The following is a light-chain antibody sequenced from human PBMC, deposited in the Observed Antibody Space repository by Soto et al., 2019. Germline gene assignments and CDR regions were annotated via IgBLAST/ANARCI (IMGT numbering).Light chain of an antibody. CDR1: SSNLGAGYD. CDR2: GNR. CDR3: SSYAGRNNWV. V-gene: IGLV1-40*01. J-gene: IGLJ3*02. Sequence: QSVLTQPPSVSGAPGQRVTISCTGNSSNLGAGYDVHWYQQLPGAAPKLVIFGNRNRPSGVPDRFSGSKSGNTASLTVSGLQAEDEADYYCSSYAGRNNWVFGGGTKVTVL.